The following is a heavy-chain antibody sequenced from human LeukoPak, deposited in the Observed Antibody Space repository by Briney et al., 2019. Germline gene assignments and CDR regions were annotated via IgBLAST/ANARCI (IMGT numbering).Heavy chain of an antibody. D-gene: IGHD2-2*01. CDR2: IYPGDSDT. Sequence: GESLKISCKGSGYSLTSYWIGWVRQMPGKGLEWMGIIYPGDSDTRYSPSFQGQVTISADKSISTAYLQWSSLKASDTAMYYCARRLPMCSSNSCYDCYFDYWGQGTLVTVSS. V-gene: IGHV5-51*01. J-gene: IGHJ4*02. CDR3: ARRLPMCSSNSCYDCYFDY. CDR1: GYSLTSYW.